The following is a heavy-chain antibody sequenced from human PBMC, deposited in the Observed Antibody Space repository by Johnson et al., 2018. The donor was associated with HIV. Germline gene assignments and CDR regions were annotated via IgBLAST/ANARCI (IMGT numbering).Heavy chain of an antibody. CDR2: INWNGGST. J-gene: IGHJ3*02. CDR1: GFAFDDYG. CDR3: ARELRGLGAFDI. V-gene: IGHV3-20*04. D-gene: IGHD4-23*01. Sequence: MQLVESGGGLVKPGGSLRLSCAASGFAFDDYGMSWVRQAPGKVLDWVSGINWNGGSTGYAGSVKGRFTIPRDNDKNSLYLQMDSLRAEDTAVYYCARELRGLGAFDIWGQGTMVTVSS.